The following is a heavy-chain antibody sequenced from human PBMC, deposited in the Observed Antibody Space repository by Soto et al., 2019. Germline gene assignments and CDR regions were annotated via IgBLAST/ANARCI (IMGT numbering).Heavy chain of an antibody. CDR3: ARDLYGSGKGEAFDI. D-gene: IGHD3-10*01. V-gene: IGHV4-59*01. CDR1: GGSISSYY. CDR2: IYYSGST. J-gene: IGHJ3*02. Sequence: SETLSLTCTVSGGSISSYYWSWIRQPPGKGLEWIGYIYYSGSTNYNPSLKSRVTISVDTSKNQFSLKLSSVTAADTAVYYCARDLYGSGKGEAFDIWGQGTMVT.